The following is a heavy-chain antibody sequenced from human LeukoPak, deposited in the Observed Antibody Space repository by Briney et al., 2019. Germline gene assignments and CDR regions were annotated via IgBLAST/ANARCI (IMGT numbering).Heavy chain of an antibody. Sequence: GASVKVSCKASGYTFTGYYMHWVRQAPGQGLEWMGWINPNSGGTNYAQKFQGRVTMTRDTSISTAYMELSRLRSDDTAVYYCARDRRILLDYYYYGMDVWGQGTTVTVSS. D-gene: IGHD2-15*01. J-gene: IGHJ6*02. CDR3: ARDRRILLDYYYYGMDV. CDR1: GYTFTGYY. CDR2: INPNSGGT. V-gene: IGHV1-2*02.